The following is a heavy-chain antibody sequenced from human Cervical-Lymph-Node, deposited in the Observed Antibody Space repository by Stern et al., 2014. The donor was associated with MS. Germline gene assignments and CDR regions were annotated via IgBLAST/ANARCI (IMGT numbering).Heavy chain of an antibody. CDR3: ARTDTAMATKHAFDI. D-gene: IGHD5-18*01. CDR1: GGTFSSYA. CDR2: SIPSSGTA. Sequence: QLVQSGAELKKPGSSVKVSCKASGGTFSSYAISWGRQAPGQGLEWMGGSIPSSGTANYAQKFQGRLTLPADNSQTTDPFAMSSLRSEDTAVYYCARTDTAMATKHAFDIWGQGTMVTVSS. J-gene: IGHJ3*02. V-gene: IGHV1-69*06.